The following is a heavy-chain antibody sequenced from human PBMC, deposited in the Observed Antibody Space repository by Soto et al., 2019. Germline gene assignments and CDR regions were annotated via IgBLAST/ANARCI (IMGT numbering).Heavy chain of an antibody. CDR1: RYTFISYE. J-gene: IGHJ4*02. D-gene: IGHD4-4*01. CDR3: ARSPSWETTVSPYYFDY. CDR2: MNPKSANT. Sequence: QVQLVQSGAEVKKPGSSVKVSCKASRYTFISYEMNWVRQATGQGLEWMGGMNPKSANTGYAQNFLGRVTMTSNNSISTAYMELSSLSSEDTAVYYCARSPSWETTVSPYYFDYWGQGTMVTVSS. V-gene: IGHV1-8*01.